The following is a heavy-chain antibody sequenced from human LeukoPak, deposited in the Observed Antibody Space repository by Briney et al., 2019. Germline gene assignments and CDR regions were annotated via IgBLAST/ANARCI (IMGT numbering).Heavy chain of an antibody. J-gene: IGHJ3*02. V-gene: IGHV1-8*03. CDR2: MNTNSGNT. D-gene: IGHD3-10*01. CDR1: GGTFSSYD. Sequence: ASVKVSRKASGGTFSSYDIYWVRQATGQGLEWMGWMNTNSGNTGYAQKFQGRVTITRDTSISTAYMELSSLRSEDTAVYYCARAKLEGGAFDIWGQGTMVTVSS. CDR3: ARAKLEGGAFDI.